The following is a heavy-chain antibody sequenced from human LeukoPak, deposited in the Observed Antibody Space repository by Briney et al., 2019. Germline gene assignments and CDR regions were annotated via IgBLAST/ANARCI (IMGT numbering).Heavy chain of an antibody. V-gene: IGHV1-69*13. CDR1: GGTFSSYA. J-gene: IGHJ5*02. CDR3: ARDSGGIWFGEANWFDP. Sequence: ASVKVSCKASGGTFSSYAISWVRQAPGQGLEWMGGIIPIFGTANYAQKFQGRVTITADESTSTAYMELSRLRSDDTAVYYCARDSGGIWFGEANWFDPWGQGTLVTVSS. CDR2: IIPIFGTA. D-gene: IGHD3-10*01.